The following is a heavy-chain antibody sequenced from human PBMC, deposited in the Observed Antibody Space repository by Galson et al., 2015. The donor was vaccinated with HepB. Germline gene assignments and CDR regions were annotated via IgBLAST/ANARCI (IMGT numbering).Heavy chain of an antibody. D-gene: IGHD3-10*01. Sequence: SVKVSCKASGYTFTSYAMHWVRQAPGQRLEWMGWINAGNGNTKYSQKFQGRVTITRDTSASTAYMELSSLRSEDTAVYYCARGGLRFGELDYWGQGTLVTVSS. V-gene: IGHV1-3*01. CDR3: ARGGLRFGELDY. J-gene: IGHJ4*02. CDR1: GYTFTSYA. CDR2: INAGNGNT.